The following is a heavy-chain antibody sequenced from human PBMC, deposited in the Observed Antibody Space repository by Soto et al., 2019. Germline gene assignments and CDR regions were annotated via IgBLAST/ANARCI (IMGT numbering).Heavy chain of an antibody. CDR3: AGPKRRFLEWLLYANFDY. V-gene: IGHV4-34*01. J-gene: IGHJ4*02. D-gene: IGHD3-3*01. Sequence: PSETLSLTYAVYGGSFSCYYWSWIRQAPGEGLEWIGEINHSGSTNYNPSLKSRVTISVDTSKNQFSLKLSSVTAADTAVYYCAGPKRRFLEWLLYANFDYWGQGTLVT. CDR1: GGSFSCYY. CDR2: INHSGST.